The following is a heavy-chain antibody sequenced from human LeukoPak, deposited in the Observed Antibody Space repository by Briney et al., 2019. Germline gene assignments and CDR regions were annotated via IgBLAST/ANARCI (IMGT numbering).Heavy chain of an antibody. CDR2: ISYDGSNK. Sequence: GRSLRLSCAASGFTFSSYAMHWVRQAPGKGLEWVAVISYDGSNKYYADSVKGRFTISRDNAKNSLYLQMNSLRAEDTAVYYCARQGYSGYNTPDAFDIWGQGTMVTVSS. J-gene: IGHJ3*02. D-gene: IGHD5-12*01. CDR1: GFTFSSYA. V-gene: IGHV3-30-3*01. CDR3: ARQGYSGYNTPDAFDI.